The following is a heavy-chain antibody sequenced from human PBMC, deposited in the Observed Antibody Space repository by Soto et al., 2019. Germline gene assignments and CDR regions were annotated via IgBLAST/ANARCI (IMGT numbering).Heavy chain of an antibody. CDR1: GDIVSNNRAA. J-gene: IGHJ4*02. Sequence: SQTLSLTCAISGDIVSNNRAAWNWIRQSPSRGLEWLGRTYYRSKWLNHYAVSMKGRLTISPDTSKNQFSLHLDSVTPEATAMYYCAIDPPAFHSAFDYWGQGPLVTVSS. V-gene: IGHV6-1*01. CDR3: AIDPPAFHSAFDY. CDR2: TYYRSKWLN. D-gene: IGHD4-4*01.